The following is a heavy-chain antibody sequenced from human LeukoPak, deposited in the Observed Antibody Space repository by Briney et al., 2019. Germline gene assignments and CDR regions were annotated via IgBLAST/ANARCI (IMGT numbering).Heavy chain of an antibody. CDR3: ARANKIIKILNI. CDR2: IIPIFGTA. D-gene: IGHD3-3*01. V-gene: IGHV1-69*13. Sequence: SVKVSCKASGGTFSSYAISWVRQAPGQGLEWMGGIIPIFGTANYAQKFQGRVTITADESTSTAYMELSRLRSDDTAVYYCARANKIIKILNIWGQGTMVTVSS. CDR1: GGTFSSYA. J-gene: IGHJ3*02.